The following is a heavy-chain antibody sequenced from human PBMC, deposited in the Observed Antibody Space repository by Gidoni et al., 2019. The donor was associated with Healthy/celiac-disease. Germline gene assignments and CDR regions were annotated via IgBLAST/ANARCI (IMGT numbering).Heavy chain of an antibody. Sequence: QGQLVQSEAEVKKPAASVSVTCKASGYTCTSYGISWVRQPPGQGREWMGWISADNGNTNYAQTLQGRVILTTDPSTSTAYMELRSLRSDDTAVYYCARDNRWYFDLCGRVTLVTVSS. CDR3: ARDNRWYFDL. J-gene: IGHJ2*01. CDR1: GYTCTSYG. CDR2: ISADNGNT. V-gene: IGHV1-18*01.